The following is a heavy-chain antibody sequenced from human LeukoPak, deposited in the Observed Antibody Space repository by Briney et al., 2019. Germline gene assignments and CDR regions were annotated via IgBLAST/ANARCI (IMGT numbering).Heavy chain of an antibody. CDR2: IYHSEST. CDR1: GGSISSSNW. D-gene: IGHD3-22*01. CDR3: ASLALYDSSGGVQVDI. Sequence: PSETLSLTCAVSGGSISSSNWWSWVRQPPGKGLEWIGEIYHSESTNYNPSLKSRVTISVDKSKNQFSLKLSSVTAADTAVYYCASLALYDSSGGVQVDIWGQGTMDTVSS. V-gene: IGHV4-4*02. J-gene: IGHJ3*02.